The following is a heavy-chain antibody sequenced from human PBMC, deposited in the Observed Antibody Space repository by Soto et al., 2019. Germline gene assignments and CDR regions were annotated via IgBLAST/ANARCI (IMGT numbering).Heavy chain of an antibody. J-gene: IGHJ4*02. CDR3: ARDQFDSYGPKGGLDY. Sequence: QVQLGQSVAEVKKPGASVKVSCKASGYTFTSYGISWVRQAPGQGLEWMGWISAYNGNTNYAQKLQGRVTMTTDTSTSTAYMELRSLRSVDTAVYYCARDQFDSYGPKGGLDYWGQGTLVTVSS. CDR1: GYTFTSYG. V-gene: IGHV1-18*01. D-gene: IGHD5-18*01. CDR2: ISAYNGNT.